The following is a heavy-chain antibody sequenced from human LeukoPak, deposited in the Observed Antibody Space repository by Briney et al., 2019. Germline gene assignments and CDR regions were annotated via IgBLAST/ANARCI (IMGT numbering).Heavy chain of an antibody. V-gene: IGHV3-9*01. J-gene: IGHJ4*02. CDR1: GFTFDDYA. CDR3: AKDRGRYYYDSSGPQYYFDY. Sequence: GGSLRLSCAASGFTFDDYAMHWVRQAPGKGLERVSGISWNSGSIGYADSVKGRFTISRDNAKNSLYLQMNSLRAEDTALYYCAKDRGRYYYDSSGPQYYFDYWGQGTLVTVSS. CDR2: ISWNSGSI. D-gene: IGHD3-22*01.